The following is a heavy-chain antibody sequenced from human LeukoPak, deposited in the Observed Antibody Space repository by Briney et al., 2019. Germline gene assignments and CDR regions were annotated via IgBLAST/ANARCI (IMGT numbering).Heavy chain of an antibody. J-gene: IGHJ5*02. V-gene: IGHV3-48*03. D-gene: IGHD2-15*01. CDR1: GFTFSSYE. Sequence: GGSLRLSCAASGFTFSSYEMNWVRQAPGKRLDWVSCISSSGSAIYYADSVRGRFTISRDNAKNSLYLKMNSLRAEDTAVYYCARARRDCSGGSCYPDYNWFDPWGQGTLVTVSS. CDR3: ARARRDCSGGSCYPDYNWFDP. CDR2: ISSSGSAI.